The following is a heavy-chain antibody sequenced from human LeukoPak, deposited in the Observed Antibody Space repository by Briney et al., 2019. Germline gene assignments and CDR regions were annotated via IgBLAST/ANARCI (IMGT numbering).Heavy chain of an antibody. D-gene: IGHD2-2*01. Sequence: PGGSLRLSCAASGFTFSSYGMHWVRQAPGKGLEWVAFIRYDGSNKYYADSVKGRFTISRDNSKNTLYLQMNSLRAEDTAVYYCARLALEDIVVVPAAPMDVWGKGTTVTVSS. CDR1: GFTFSSYG. CDR3: ARLALEDIVVVPAAPMDV. CDR2: IRYDGSNK. V-gene: IGHV3-30*02. J-gene: IGHJ6*03.